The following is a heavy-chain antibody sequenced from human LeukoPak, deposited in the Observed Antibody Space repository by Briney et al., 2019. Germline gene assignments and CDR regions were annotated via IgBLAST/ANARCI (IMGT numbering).Heavy chain of an antibody. J-gene: IGHJ4*02. CDR2: IKQDGSEK. CDR3: ARRAGDY. Sequence: GGSLRLSCGASGFSISGYWMSWVRQAPGKGLEWVANIKQDGSEKYYVDSVKGRFTISRDNAKNSLYLQMNSLRAEDTAVYYCARRAGDYWGQGTLVTVSS. D-gene: IGHD3-10*01. V-gene: IGHV3-7*01. CDR1: GFSISGYW.